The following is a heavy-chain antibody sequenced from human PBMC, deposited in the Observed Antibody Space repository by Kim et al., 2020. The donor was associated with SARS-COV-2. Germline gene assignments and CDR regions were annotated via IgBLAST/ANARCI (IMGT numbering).Heavy chain of an antibody. J-gene: IGHJ4*02. CDR2: INADGTKT. CDR1: RFIFSNSW. Sequence: GGSLRLSCAASRFIFSNSWMHWVRQAPGKGLVWVSRINADGTKTNYADSVKGRFTISRDNAKNTLYLQMNSLRDEDTAVYYCTRGYTYRDYWGQGTLVTVSS. CDR3: TRGYTYRDY. D-gene: IGHD5-18*01. V-gene: IGHV3-74*01.